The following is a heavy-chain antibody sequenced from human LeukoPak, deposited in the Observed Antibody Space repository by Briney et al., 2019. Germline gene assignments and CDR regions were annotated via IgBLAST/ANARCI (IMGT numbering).Heavy chain of an antibody. CDR3: ARDLDCSSTSCYDY. CDR2: IYYTGST. J-gene: IGHJ4*02. D-gene: IGHD2-2*01. CDR1: GGSIRSYY. Sequence: SETLSLTCTVSGGSIRSYYWSWIRQPPGKGLEWIGYIYYTGSTNYSPSLKSRVAISVDTSKNQFSLRLTSVTAADTAVYYCARDLDCSSTSCYDYWGQGILVTVSS. V-gene: IGHV4-59*01.